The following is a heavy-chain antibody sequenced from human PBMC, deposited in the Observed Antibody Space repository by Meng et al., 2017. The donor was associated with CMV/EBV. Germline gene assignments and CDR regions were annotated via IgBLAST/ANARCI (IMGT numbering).Heavy chain of an antibody. D-gene: IGHD3-10*01. CDR2: IRYDGSNK. J-gene: IGHJ4*02. V-gene: IGHV3-30*02. CDR1: GFTFSSYG. CDR3: ARGYYGSGSYFPSFDY. Sequence: GESLKISCAASGFTFSSYGMHWVRQAPGKGLEWVAFIRYDGSNKYYADSVKGRFTISRDNSKNTLYLQMNSLRAEDTAVYYCARGYYGSGSYFPSFDYWGQGTLVTVSS.